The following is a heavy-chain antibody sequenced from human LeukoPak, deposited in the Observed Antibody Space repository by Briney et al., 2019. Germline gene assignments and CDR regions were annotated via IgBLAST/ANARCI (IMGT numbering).Heavy chain of an antibody. J-gene: IGHJ4*02. D-gene: IGHD1-14*01. CDR3: ARLREGTDHDY. CDR2: ISTSSTYT. Sequence: PGGSLRLSCAASGFTFSDYYVSWIRRAPGKGLEWVSKISTSSTYTKYADSVEGRFTVSRDNAKSSLYLQVNSLGAEDTAVYYCARLREGTDHDYWGQGTLVTVS. CDR1: GFTFSDYY. V-gene: IGHV3-11*06.